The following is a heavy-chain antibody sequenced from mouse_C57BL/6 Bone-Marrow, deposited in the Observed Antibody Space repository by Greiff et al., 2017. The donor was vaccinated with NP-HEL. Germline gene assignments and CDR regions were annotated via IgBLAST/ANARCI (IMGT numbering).Heavy chain of an antibody. V-gene: IGHV7-1*01. CDR1: GFTFSDFY. J-gene: IGHJ1*03. D-gene: IGHD2-4*01. CDR3: ARDMITTGDWYFYV. Sequence: EVKVVESGGGLVQSGRSLRLSCATSGFTFSDFYMEWVRQAPGKGLEWIAASRNKANDYTTEYSASVKGRFIVSRDTSQSILYLQMNALRAEDTAIYYCARDMITTGDWYFYVWGTGTTVTVSS. CDR2: SRNKANDYTT.